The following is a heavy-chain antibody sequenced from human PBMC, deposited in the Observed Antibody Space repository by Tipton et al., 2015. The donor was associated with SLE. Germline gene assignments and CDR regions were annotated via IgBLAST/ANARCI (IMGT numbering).Heavy chain of an antibody. J-gene: IGHJ3*02. CDR2: TSYDETVK. Sequence: SLRLSCAASGYPVPTFAMHWVRQAPGKGLEWVAVTSYDETVKYFADSVKGRFTISRDESKNTMYLQMNSLRAEDTAVYYCTDHDAFDILGQGTSVTVSS. V-gene: IGHV3-30*04. CDR3: TDHDAFDI. CDR1: GYPVPTFA.